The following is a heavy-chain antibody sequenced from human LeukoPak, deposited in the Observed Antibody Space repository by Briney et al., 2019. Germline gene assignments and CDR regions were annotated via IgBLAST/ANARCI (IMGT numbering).Heavy chain of an antibody. CDR2: FDPEDGET. D-gene: IGHD6-13*01. CDR1: GYTLTELS. J-gene: IGHJ3*02. CDR3: ATQGSSWYAFDI. Sequence: ASVKLSCKVSGYTLTELSMHWVRQAPGKGLEWMGGFDPEDGETIYAQKFQGRVTMTEDTSTDTAYMELSSLRSEDTAVYYCATQGSSWYAFDIWGQGTMVTVSS. V-gene: IGHV1-24*01.